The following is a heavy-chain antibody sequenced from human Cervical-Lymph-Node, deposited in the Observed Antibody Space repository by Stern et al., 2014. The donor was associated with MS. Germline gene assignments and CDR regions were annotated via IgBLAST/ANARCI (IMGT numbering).Heavy chain of an antibody. V-gene: IGHV1-2*02. CDR3: ARISLGSGIDY. Sequence: QVHLVQSGAEVKKPGASVKVTCQTSENTFTGYYIHWVRQAPGQGLEWMGWIIPNSGATSYAQRFQDRVSLTSDTSNSLAYMELDRLTSGDTAVYYCARISLGSGIDYWGQGSLVTVSS. CDR2: IIPNSGAT. D-gene: IGHD1-26*01. J-gene: IGHJ4*02. CDR1: ENTFTGYY.